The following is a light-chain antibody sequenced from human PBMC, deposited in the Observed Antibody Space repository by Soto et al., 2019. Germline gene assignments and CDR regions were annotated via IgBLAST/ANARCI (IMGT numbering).Light chain of an antibody. CDR1: QSVVNY. V-gene: IGKV3-11*01. Sequence: EIVLTQSPATLSLSPGERATLSCRASQSVVNYLAWYEQKPGQAPRLLIYDASNRAAGIPARFSGSGSGTDFPLTISSLEPEDFAVYYCQQRNFWPITFGQGTRLETK. CDR3: QQRNFWPIT. CDR2: DAS. J-gene: IGKJ5*01.